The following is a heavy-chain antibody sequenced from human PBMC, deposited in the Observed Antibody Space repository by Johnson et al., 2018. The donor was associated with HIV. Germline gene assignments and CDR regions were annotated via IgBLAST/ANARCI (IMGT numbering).Heavy chain of an antibody. Sequence: QVQLVESGGGLVQPVGSLRLSCAASGFTVSSTYMSWVRQAPGKGLEWVALMSFDGSNKYYADSVKGRFTISRDNSKNTLYLQMNSLRAEDTAVYYCALRDGYNYELDPVRHFDIWGQGTMVTVSS. D-gene: IGHD5-24*01. V-gene: IGHV3-30*03. CDR2: MSFDGSNK. CDR3: ALRDGYNYELDPVRHFDI. J-gene: IGHJ3*02. CDR1: GFTVSSTY.